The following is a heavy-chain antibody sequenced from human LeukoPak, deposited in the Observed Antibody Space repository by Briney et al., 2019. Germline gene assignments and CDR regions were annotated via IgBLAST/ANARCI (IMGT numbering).Heavy chain of an antibody. CDR3: AKGLALSSSWYGDYFDY. CDR1: GFIFNDYA. Sequence: GGSLRLSCAASGFIFNDYAMHWVRQAPGKGLEWVSGINWNSNSIGYADSVKGRFTISRDNAKNSLYLQMNSLRAEDTALYYCAKGLALSSSWYGDYFDYWGQGTLVTVSS. V-gene: IGHV3-9*01. CDR2: INWNSNSI. D-gene: IGHD6-13*01. J-gene: IGHJ4*02.